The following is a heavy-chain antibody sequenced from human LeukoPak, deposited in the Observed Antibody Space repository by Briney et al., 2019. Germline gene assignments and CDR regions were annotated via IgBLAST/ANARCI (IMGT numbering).Heavy chain of an antibody. CDR2: ISSNGGST. CDR3: KQKTAYDIDYYYGMDV. V-gene: IGHV3-64D*06. J-gene: IGHJ6*02. CDR1: GFTFSSYA. Sequence: GGSLRLSCSASGFTFSSYAMHWVRQAPGKGLEYVSAISSNGGSTYYADSVKGRFTISRDNSKNTLYLQMSSLRAEDTAVYFFKQKTAYDIDYYYGMDVWGQGTTVTVSS. D-gene: IGHD3-9*01.